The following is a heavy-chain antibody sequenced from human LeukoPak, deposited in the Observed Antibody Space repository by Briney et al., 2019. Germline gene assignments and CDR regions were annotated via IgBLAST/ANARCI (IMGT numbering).Heavy chain of an antibody. CDR2: IYHSGST. CDR3: ARDFVSYYYYMDV. Sequence: PSQTLSLTCTVSGGSISSGGYYWSWIRQPPGKGLEWIGYIYHSGSTYYNPSLKSRVTISVDRSKNQFSLKLSSVTAADTAVYYCARDFVSYYYYMDVWGKGTTVAVSS. J-gene: IGHJ6*03. V-gene: IGHV4-30-2*01. D-gene: IGHD3-3*01. CDR1: GGSISSGGYY.